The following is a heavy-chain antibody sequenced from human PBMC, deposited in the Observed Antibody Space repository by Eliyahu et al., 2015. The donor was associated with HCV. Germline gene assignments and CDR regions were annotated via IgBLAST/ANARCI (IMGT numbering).Heavy chain of an antibody. J-gene: IGHJ4*02. V-gene: IGHV4-39*01. CDR2: IYYTGNT. CDR3: AAHMGPKSF. Sequence: QVQESGPGLVKPSETLSLTCRVSGESITTNRYWWDWIRQAPGKAPKWIGSIYYTGNTYYGSSLKGRLTISLRTSENQFSLKLTSVTAADTAVYFCAAHMGPKSFWGRGILVTVSS. CDR1: GESITTNRYW. D-gene: IGHD3-10*01.